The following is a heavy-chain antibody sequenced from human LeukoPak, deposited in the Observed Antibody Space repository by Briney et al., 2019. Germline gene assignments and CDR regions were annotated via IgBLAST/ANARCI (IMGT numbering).Heavy chain of an antibody. CDR2: IYYSGST. Sequence: SETLSLTCTVSGGSISSSSYYWGWIRQPPGKGLEWIGSIYYSGSTYYNPSLKSRVTISVDTSKNQFSLKLSSVTAADTAVYYCARRSLYYDSSGYYYWGQGTLVTVSS. CDR3: ARRSLYYDSSGYYY. J-gene: IGHJ4*02. CDR1: GGSISSSSYY. V-gene: IGHV4-39*01. D-gene: IGHD3-22*01.